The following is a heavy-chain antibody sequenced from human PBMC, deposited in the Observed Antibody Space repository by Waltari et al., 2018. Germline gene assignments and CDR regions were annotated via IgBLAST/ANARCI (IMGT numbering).Heavy chain of an antibody. Sequence: QVQLVQSGAEVKKPESSVKVSCKASGGTFSSYAISWVRQAPGQGLEWMGGVIPIFGTANYAQRFQGRVTSTADESTSTAYMELSSLRSEDTAVYYCARPLPGGRAAIAGMDVWGQGTTVTFSS. D-gene: IGHD2-2*02. CDR2: VIPIFGTA. CDR1: GGTFSSYA. V-gene: IGHV1-69*13. J-gene: IGHJ6*02. CDR3: ARPLPGGRAAIAGMDV.